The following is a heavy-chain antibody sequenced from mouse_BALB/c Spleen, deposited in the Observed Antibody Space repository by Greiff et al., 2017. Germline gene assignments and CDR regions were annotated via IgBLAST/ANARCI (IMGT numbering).Heavy chain of an antibody. V-gene: IGHV3-2*02. CDR1: GYSITSDYA. CDR2: ISYSDNT. Sequence: EVKLMESGPGLVKPSQSLSLTCTVTGYSITSDYAWNWIRQFPGNKLEWMGYISYSDNTSYNPSLKSRISITRDTSKNQFFLQLNSVTTEDTATYYCARGLPWFAYWGQGTLVTVSA. CDR3: ARGLPWFAY. J-gene: IGHJ3*01.